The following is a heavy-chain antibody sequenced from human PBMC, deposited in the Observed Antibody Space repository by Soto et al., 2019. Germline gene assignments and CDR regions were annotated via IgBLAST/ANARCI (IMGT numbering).Heavy chain of an antibody. CDR2: ISSEGTTK. CDR3: ARVARVVTRDAFDI. D-gene: IGHD3-3*01. Sequence: QVQLVESGGGVVQPGRSLRLSCAASGFSFSTYAMHWVRQAPGKGLGWVAVISSEGTTKYNSDSVKGRFTISRDNAKNTLYLEMNSLRPEDTAVYYCARVARVVTRDAFDIWGQGTMVTVSS. J-gene: IGHJ3*02. V-gene: IGHV3-30-3*01. CDR1: GFSFSTYA.